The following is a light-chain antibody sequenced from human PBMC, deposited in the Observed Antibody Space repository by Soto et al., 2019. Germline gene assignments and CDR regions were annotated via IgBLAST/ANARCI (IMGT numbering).Light chain of an antibody. CDR2: GSS. CDR1: QSVSSN. V-gene: IGKV3-15*01. J-gene: IGKJ5*01. CDR3: HQYNNWPPT. Sequence: EIVMTQSPATLSVSPGERATLSCRASQSVSSNLAWYQQKPGQAPRLLIYGSSTRATGIPARFSGSRSGTEFTLTISSLQSGDFAVYYCHQYNNWPPTFGQGTRLEIK.